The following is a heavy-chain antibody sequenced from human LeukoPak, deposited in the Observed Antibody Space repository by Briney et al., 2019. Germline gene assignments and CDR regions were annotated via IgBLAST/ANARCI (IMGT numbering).Heavy chain of an antibody. CDR2: IYNSGTG. V-gene: IGHV4-59*08. Sequence: SETLSLTCTVSGGFISSYYWNWIRQPPGKGLEWIGYIYNSGTGNYSPSLKSRVTISVDTSKNQFSLKLSSVTAADTAVYYCARQRGYYNGMDVWGQGTTVTVSS. CDR3: ARQRGYYNGMDV. J-gene: IGHJ6*02. CDR1: GGFISSYY.